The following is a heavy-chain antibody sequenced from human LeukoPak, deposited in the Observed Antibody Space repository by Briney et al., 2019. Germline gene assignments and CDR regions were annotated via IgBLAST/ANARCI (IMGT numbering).Heavy chain of an antibody. D-gene: IGHD5-18*01. J-gene: IGHJ4*02. V-gene: IGHV3-11*04. CDR3: ASGFNYGYFRY. CDR2: ISNSGSTV. Sequence: KSGGSLRLSCAASGFTFSDYYMSWIRQAPGKGLEWIPYISNSGSTVYYADSVKGRFIISRDNAKNSVYLQMSSLRAEDTAVYYCASGFNYGYFRYWGPGTLVTVSS. CDR1: GFTFSDYY.